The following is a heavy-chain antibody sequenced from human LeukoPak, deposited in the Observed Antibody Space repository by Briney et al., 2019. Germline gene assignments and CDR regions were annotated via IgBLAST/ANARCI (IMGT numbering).Heavy chain of an antibody. V-gene: IGHV7-4-1*02. J-gene: IGHJ5*02. D-gene: IGHD3-10*01. Sequence: ASVKVSCKASGYTFTSYVLLGVRQAPGQGVEWMGWINTKTGNPTSAQGFTGRFVFPLDTSVSTAYLQISSLKAEDTAVYYCARLSWAREFGDEGYNWFDPWGQGTLVTVSS. CDR1: GYTFTSYV. CDR3: ARLSWAREFGDEGYNWFDP. CDR2: INTKTGNP.